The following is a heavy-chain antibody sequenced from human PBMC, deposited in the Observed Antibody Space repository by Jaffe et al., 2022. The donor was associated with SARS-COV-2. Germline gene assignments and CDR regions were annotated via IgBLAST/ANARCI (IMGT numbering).Heavy chain of an antibody. CDR2: MNPNSGNT. CDR1: GYTFTSYD. CDR3: ARGAPDGSGFYYYYYYMDV. D-gene: IGHD3-10*01. Sequence: QVQLVQSGAEVKKPGASVKVSCKASGYTFTSYDINWVRQATGQGLEWMGWMNPNSGNTGYAQKFQGRVTMTRNTSISTAYMELSSLRSEDTAVYYCARGAPDGSGFYYYYYYMDVWGKGTTVTVSS. J-gene: IGHJ6*03. V-gene: IGHV1-8*01.